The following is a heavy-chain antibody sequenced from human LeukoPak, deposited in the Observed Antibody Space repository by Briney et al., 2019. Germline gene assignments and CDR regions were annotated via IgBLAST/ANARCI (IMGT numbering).Heavy chain of an antibody. CDR3: AKAQSLGELSLHFDY. V-gene: IGHV3-9*01. CDR2: ISWNSGSI. J-gene: IGHJ4*02. Sequence: GRSLRLSCAASGFTFDDYAMPWVRQAPGKGLEWVSGISWNSGSIGYADSVKGRFTISRDNAKNSLYLQMNSLRAEDTALYYCAKAQSLGELSLHFDYWGQGTLVTVSS. D-gene: IGHD3-16*02. CDR1: GFTFDDYA.